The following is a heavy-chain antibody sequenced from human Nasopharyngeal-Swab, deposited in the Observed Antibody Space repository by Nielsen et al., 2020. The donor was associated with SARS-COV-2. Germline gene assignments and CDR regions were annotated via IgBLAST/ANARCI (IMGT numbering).Heavy chain of an antibody. CDR1: GGSISSYY. D-gene: IGHD3-3*01. J-gene: IGHJ4*02. CDR3: ARAIRITIFGVVASFDY. CDR2: IYYSGST. Sequence: SETLSLTCTVSGGSISSYYWSWIRQPPGKGLEWIGYIYYSGSTNYNPSLKSRVTISVDTSKNQSSLKLSSVTAADTAVYYCARAIRITIFGVVASFDYWGQGTLVTVSS. V-gene: IGHV4-59*01.